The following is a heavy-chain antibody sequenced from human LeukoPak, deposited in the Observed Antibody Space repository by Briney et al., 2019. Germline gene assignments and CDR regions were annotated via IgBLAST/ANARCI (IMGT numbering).Heavy chain of an antibody. Sequence: GASVKVSCKVSGYTLTELSMHWVRQAPGKGLEWMGGFDPEDGETTYAQKFQGRVTMTEDTSTDTAYMELSSLRSEDTAVYYCATDHPYSSSWYYDYWGQGTLVTVSS. J-gene: IGHJ4*02. D-gene: IGHD6-13*01. CDR2: FDPEDGET. CDR1: GYTLTELS. V-gene: IGHV1-24*01. CDR3: ATDHPYSSSWYYDY.